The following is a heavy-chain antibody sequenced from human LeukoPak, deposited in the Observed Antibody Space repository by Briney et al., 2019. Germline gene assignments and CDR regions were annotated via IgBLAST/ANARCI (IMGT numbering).Heavy chain of an antibody. J-gene: IGHJ6*03. CDR1: GGSISSYY. D-gene: IGHD3-10*01. CDR3: ARIETYYGSGSYRGSYYYYYMDV. CDR2: IYYSGST. Sequence: PSETLSLTCTVSGGSISSYYWSWIRQPPGKGLEWIGYIYYSGSTNYNPSLKSRVTISVDTSKNQFSLKLSSVTAADTAVYYCARIETYYGSGSYRGSYYYYYMDVWGKGTTVTISS. V-gene: IGHV4-59*01.